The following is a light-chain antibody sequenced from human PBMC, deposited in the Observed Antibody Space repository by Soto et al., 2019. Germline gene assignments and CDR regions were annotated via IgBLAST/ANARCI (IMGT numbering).Light chain of an antibody. CDR3: QRHAYSPIT. Sequence: EIVVTQSPGTLSFSPGDLATLSCRASQTVSNNYLAWCQQKPGQAPRVIIYGASTRATGVPDRFSGSGSGTDFTLTISRLEPEDFAVYCCQRHAYSPITFGQGTRLEIK. V-gene: IGKV3-20*01. J-gene: IGKJ5*01. CDR2: GAS. CDR1: QTVSNNY.